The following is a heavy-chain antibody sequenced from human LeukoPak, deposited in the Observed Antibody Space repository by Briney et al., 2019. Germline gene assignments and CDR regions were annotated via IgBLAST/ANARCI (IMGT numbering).Heavy chain of an antibody. V-gene: IGHV3-21*01. CDR2: ISISNNYI. CDR1: GFTFSSYT. D-gene: IGHD3-22*01. Sequence: GGSLRLSCAASGFTFSSYTMNWVRQAPGKGLEWVSSISISNNYIYYADSVKGRFTISRDNAKNSLYLQMNSLRAEDTAVYYCARAADYYDSSGYLNWGQGTLVTVSS. CDR3: ARAADYYDSSGYLN. J-gene: IGHJ4*02.